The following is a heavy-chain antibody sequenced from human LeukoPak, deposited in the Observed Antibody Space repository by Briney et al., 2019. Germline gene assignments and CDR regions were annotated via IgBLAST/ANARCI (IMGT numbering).Heavy chain of an antibody. CDR2: INHSGST. CDR3: ARVDSSGYYSYYFDY. D-gene: IGHD3-22*01. CDR1: GGSFSGYY. V-gene: IGHV4-34*01. Sequence: SETLSLTCAVYGGSFSGYYWSWIRQPPGKGLEWIGEINHSGSTNYNPSLKSRVTISVDTSKNQFSLKLSSVTAADTAVYYCARVDSSGYYSYYFDYWGQGALVTVSS. J-gene: IGHJ4*02.